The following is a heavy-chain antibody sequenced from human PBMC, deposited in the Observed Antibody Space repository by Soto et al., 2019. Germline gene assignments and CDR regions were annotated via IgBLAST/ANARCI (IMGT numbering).Heavy chain of an antibody. CDR3: ARVVGGYSYGYYYYGMDV. V-gene: IGHV4-59*01. Sequence: PLHTLALTSTLSGDKICWYYRRSNRQPPRKGLEWIGYISYSGSTTYNPSLKSRVPISVATSKNQFSLTLSSVTAADTAVYYCARVVGGYSYGYYYYGMDVWGQGTTVTVSS. CDR1: GDKICWYY. CDR2: ISYSGST. J-gene: IGHJ6*02. D-gene: IGHD5-18*01.